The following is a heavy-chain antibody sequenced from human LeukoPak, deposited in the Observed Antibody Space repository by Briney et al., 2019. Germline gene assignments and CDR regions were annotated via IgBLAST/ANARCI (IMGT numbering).Heavy chain of an antibody. CDR2: ISESSDTI. V-gene: IGHV3-48*01. Sequence: GGSLRLSCAASGFTVSSNYMSWVRQAPGKGLEWISYISESSDTIYYADSVKGRFTISRDNAKNSLYLQMNSLRAEDTALYHCARRFDYWGQGTLVTVSS. CDR1: GFTVSSNY. CDR3: ARRFDY. J-gene: IGHJ4*02.